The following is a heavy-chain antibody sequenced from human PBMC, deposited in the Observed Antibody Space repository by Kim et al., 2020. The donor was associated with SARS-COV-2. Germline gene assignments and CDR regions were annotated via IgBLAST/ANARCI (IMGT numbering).Heavy chain of an antibody. CDR3: AKDSAYLEPSPFYYYMDV. J-gene: IGHJ6*03. Sequence: VKGRFTISRDNSKNTLFLQMNSLRAEDMAVYYCAKDSAYLEPSPFYYYMDVWGKGTTVTVSS. D-gene: IGHD2-2*01. V-gene: IGHV3-30*02.